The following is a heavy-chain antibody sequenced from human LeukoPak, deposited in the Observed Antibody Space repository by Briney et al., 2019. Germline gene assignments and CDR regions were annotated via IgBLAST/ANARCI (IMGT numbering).Heavy chain of an antibody. CDR3: ARGRSAVASTKFYYYYYYMDV. J-gene: IGHJ6*03. V-gene: IGHV4-59*12. D-gene: IGHD6-19*01. CDR2: ISYSGKS. Sequence: SETLSLXCTVSGGSMTNYYWGYIRQPPGKGLEWIAYISYSGKSNYNPSLRSRVTISVDTSKNQFSLKLSSVTAADTAVYYCARGRSAVASTKFYYYYYYMDVWGKGTTVTVSS. CDR1: GGSMTNYY.